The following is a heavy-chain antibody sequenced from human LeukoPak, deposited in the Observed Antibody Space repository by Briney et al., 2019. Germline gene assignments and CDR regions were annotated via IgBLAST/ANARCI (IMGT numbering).Heavy chain of an antibody. V-gene: IGHV3-74*01. CDR2: INGDGSSP. CDR3: ARETSGSFPY. J-gene: IGHJ4*02. D-gene: IGHD2-15*01. CDR1: GFTFSSYW. Sequence: GGSLRLSCTASGFTFSSYWMQWVRQVPGKGLVWVSRINGDGSSPSYADSVKGRFTISRDNSKNTLYLQMNNLSAEDTAVYYCARETSGSFPYWSQGTLVTVSS.